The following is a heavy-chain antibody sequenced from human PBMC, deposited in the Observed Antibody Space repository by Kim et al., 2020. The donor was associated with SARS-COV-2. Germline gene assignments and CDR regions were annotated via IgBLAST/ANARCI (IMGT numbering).Heavy chain of an antibody. CDR1: GDSVSSNSAA. V-gene: IGHV6-1*01. Sequence: SQTLSLTCAISGDSVSSNSAAWNWIRQSPSRGLEWLGRTYYRSKWYNDYAVSVKSRITINPDTSKNQFSLQLNSVTPEDTAVYYCARDGAASLKYSSGWSPYYYYYGMDVWGQGTSVTVSS. CDR2: TYYRSKWYN. CDR3: ARDGAASLKYSSGWSPYYYYYGMDV. D-gene: IGHD6-19*01. J-gene: IGHJ6*02.